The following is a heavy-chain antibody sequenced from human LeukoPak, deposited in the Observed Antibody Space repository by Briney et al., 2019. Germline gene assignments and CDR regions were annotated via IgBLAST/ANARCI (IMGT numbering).Heavy chain of an antibody. CDR3: ARVAFSYGFSFDY. CDR1: GGSISSHY. CDR2: IHYSGST. Sequence: PSETLSLTCTVSGGSISSHYWAWIRQPPGKGLEWIGYIHYSGSTNYNPSLKSRVSISVDMSKNQFSVNLSSVTAADTAVYYCARVAFSYGFSFDYWGQGTLVTVSS. J-gene: IGHJ4*02. V-gene: IGHV4-59*11. D-gene: IGHD5-18*01.